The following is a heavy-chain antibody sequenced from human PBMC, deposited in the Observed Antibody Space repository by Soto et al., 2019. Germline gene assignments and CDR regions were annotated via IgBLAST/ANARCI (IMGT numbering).Heavy chain of an antibody. J-gene: IGHJ6*02. V-gene: IGHV3-21*01. CDR1: GFTFRSYS. CDR3: ARNESSNIYGMEV. Sequence: GGSLRLSCAASGFTFRSYSMNWVRQAPGKGLEWVSSISSSSFSINYADSVKGRFSISRDNAQNSLHLQMNNLRAEDTAVYYCARNESSNIYGMEVWGQGTTVTVSS. D-gene: IGHD6-6*01. CDR2: ISSSSFSI.